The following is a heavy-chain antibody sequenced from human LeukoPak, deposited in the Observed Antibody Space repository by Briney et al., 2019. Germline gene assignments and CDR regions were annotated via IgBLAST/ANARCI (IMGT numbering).Heavy chain of an antibody. D-gene: IGHD2-15*01. Sequence: GGSLRLSCAASGFTFSSNAMNWVRQPPGKGLVWVSRIYVDGRTTNYADSVKGRFTISRDNAKNTVYLQMNSLRAEDTAVYYCSSSEYYFDYWGQGTLVTVSS. CDR3: SSSEYYFDY. CDR2: IYVDGRTT. J-gene: IGHJ4*02. CDR1: GFTFSSNA. V-gene: IGHV3-74*01.